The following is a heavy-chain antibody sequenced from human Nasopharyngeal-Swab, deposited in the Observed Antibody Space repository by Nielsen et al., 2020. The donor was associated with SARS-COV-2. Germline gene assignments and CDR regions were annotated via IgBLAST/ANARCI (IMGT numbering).Heavy chain of an antibody. J-gene: IGHJ6*03. V-gene: IGHV4-30-4*01. D-gene: IGHD6-19*01. Sequence: WIRQPPGKGLEWIGYIYYSGSTYYNPSLKSRVTISVDTSKNQFSLKLSSVTAADTAVYYCARVLGEQWLVNYYYSMDVWGKGTTVTVSS. CDR2: IYYSGST. CDR3: ARVLGEQWLVNYYYSMDV.